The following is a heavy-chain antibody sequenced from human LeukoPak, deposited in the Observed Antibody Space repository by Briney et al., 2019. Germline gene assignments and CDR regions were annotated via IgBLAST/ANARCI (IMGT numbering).Heavy chain of an antibody. V-gene: IGHV3-15*01. CDR1: GFTFSNAW. D-gene: IGHD6-13*01. CDR3: TTDPDSSSWYVPFDY. Sequence: GGSLRLSCAASGFTFSNAWMSWVRQAPEKGLEWVGRIKSKTDGGTTDYAAPVKGRFTISRDDSKNMLYLQMNSLKTEDTAVYYCTTDPDSSSWYVPFDYWGQGTLVTVSS. CDR2: IKSKTDGGTT. J-gene: IGHJ4*02.